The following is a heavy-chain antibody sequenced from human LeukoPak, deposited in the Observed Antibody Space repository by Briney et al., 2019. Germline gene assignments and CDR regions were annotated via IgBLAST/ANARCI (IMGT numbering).Heavy chain of an antibody. CDR2: ISAYNGNT. J-gene: IGHJ4*02. V-gene: IGHV1-18*01. Sequence: EASVKVSCKASGYTFTSYGISWVRQAPGQGLEWMGWISAYNGNTNYAQKLQGRVTMTTDTSTSTAYMELRSLRSDDTAVYYCARGNLRLRGGYYFDYWGQGTLVTVSS. D-gene: IGHD4-17*01. CDR1: GYTFTSYG. CDR3: ARGNLRLRGGYYFDY.